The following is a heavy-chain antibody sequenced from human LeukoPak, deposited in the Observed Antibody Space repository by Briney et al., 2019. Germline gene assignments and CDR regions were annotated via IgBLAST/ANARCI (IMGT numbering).Heavy chain of an antibody. Sequence: PGGSLRLSCAASGFTFSSYSMNWVRQAPGKGLEWVSSISSSSSYIYYADSVKGRFTMSRDNAKNSLYLQMNSLRAEDTAVYYCARSSAVAGTLDYWGQGTLVTVSS. J-gene: IGHJ4*02. CDR1: GFTFSSYS. D-gene: IGHD6-19*01. CDR3: ARSSAVAGTLDY. CDR2: ISSSSSYI. V-gene: IGHV3-21*01.